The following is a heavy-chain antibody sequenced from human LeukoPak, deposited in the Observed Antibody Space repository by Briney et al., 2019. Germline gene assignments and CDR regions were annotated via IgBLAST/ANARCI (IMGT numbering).Heavy chain of an antibody. V-gene: IGHV3-21*04. CDR2: ISSSSSYI. CDR3: AKVFGSSWYGGIDY. Sequence: GGSLRLSCAASGFTFSSYSMNWVRQAPGKGLEWVSSISSSSSYIYYADSVKGRFTISRDNAKNSLYLQMNSLRAEDTAVYYCAKVFGSSWYGGIDYWGQGTLVTVSS. CDR1: GFTFSSYS. J-gene: IGHJ4*02. D-gene: IGHD6-13*01.